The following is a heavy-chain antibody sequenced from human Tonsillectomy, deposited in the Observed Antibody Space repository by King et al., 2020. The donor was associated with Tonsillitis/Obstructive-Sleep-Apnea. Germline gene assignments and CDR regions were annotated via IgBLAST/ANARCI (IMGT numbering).Heavy chain of an antibody. CDR1: GGSISSSSYY. Sequence: QLQESGPGLVKPSETLSLTCTVSGGSISSSSYYWGWIRQPPGKGLEWIGSIYYSGSTYYNPSLKSRVTISVDTSKNQFSLKLSSVTAADTAVYYCERRNDFWSGSVDYWGQGTLVTVSS. D-gene: IGHD3-3*01. CDR3: ERRNDFWSGSVDY. J-gene: IGHJ4*02. V-gene: IGHV4-39*01. CDR2: IYYSGST.